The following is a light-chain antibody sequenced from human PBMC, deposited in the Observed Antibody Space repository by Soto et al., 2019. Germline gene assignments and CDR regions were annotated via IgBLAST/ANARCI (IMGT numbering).Light chain of an antibody. CDR3: QQYTNSPLT. Sequence: DIQMTQSPSTLSASVGDRVTITCRASQSISSWLAWYQQKPGKAPNLLIYKASSLESGVPSRFSGSASGTEFTLTISSLQPDDFATYYCQQYTNSPLTFGGGTKVEIK. CDR1: QSISSW. J-gene: IGKJ4*01. V-gene: IGKV1-5*03. CDR2: KAS.